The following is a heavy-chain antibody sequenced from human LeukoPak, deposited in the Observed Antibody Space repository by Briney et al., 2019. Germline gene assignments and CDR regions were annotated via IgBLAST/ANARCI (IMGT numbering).Heavy chain of an antibody. D-gene: IGHD3-22*01. Sequence: PGGSLRLSCAASGFTFSSYSMNWVRQAPGRGLEWVSSISSSSSYIYYADSVKGRFTISRDNAKNSLYLQMNSLRAEDTAVYYCARGKTCYYDSSGYPLDYWGQGTLVTVSS. CDR1: GFTFSSYS. V-gene: IGHV3-21*01. CDR3: ARGKTCYYDSSGYPLDY. J-gene: IGHJ4*02. CDR2: ISSSSSYI.